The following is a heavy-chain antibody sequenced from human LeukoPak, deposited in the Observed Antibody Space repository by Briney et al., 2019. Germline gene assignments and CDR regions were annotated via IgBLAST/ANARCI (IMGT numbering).Heavy chain of an antibody. J-gene: IGHJ4*02. V-gene: IGHV3-23*01. D-gene: IGHD5/OR15-5a*01. CDR3: ARERCVFNYFDY. CDR1: GFTFSSYA. Sequence: GGSLRLSCAASGFTFSSYAMSWVRQAPGKGLGGGSAISGSGVGTYYADSWKGRFTISRDNSKNTLYLQMNSLSAEDTALYYCARERCVFNYFDYWGQGTLVTVSS. CDR2: ISGSGVGT.